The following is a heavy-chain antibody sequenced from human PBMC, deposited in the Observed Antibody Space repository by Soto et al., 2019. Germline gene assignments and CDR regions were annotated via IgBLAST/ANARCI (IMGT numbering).Heavy chain of an antibody. J-gene: IGHJ3*02. CDR1: GYTFTSYD. V-gene: IGHV1-8*01. Sequence: ASVKVSCKASGYTFTSYDINWVRQATGQGLEWMGWMNPNSGNTGYAQKFQGRVTMTRNTSISTAYMELSSLRSEDTAVYYCATYDFWSGYAYAFDIWGQGTMVTVSS. CDR2: MNPNSGNT. D-gene: IGHD3-3*01. CDR3: ATYDFWSGYAYAFDI.